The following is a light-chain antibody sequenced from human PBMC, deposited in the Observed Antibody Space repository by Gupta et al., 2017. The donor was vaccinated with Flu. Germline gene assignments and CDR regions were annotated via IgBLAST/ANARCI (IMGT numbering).Light chain of an antibody. V-gene: IGLV2-14*01. Sequence: QSITISCTGTSSDVGGYNYVSWYQQHPGKAPKLMIYEVSNRPSGVSNRFSGSKSGNTASLTISGLQAEDEADYYCSSYTSSRTLFGGGTKLTVL. CDR3: SSYTSSRTL. CDR1: SSDVGGYNY. CDR2: EVS. J-gene: IGLJ3*02.